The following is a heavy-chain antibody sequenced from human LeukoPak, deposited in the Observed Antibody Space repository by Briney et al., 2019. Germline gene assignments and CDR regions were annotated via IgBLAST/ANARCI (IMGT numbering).Heavy chain of an antibody. V-gene: IGHV1-18*01. CDR2: ISAYNGNT. CDR1: GYTFTSYG. D-gene: IGHD2-2*01. Sequence: GASVKVSCKASGYTFTSYGISWVRQAPGQGLEWMGWISAYNGNTNYTQKLQGRVTMTTDTSTSTAYMELRSLRSNDTAVYYCARDPRRRVVVPAAVFDPWGQGTLVTVSS. CDR3: ARDPRRRVVVPAAVFDP. J-gene: IGHJ5*02.